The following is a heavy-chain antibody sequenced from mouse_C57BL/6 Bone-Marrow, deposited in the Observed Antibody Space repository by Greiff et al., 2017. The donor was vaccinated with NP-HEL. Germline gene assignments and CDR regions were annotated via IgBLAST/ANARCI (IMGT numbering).Heavy chain of an antibody. V-gene: IGHV5-9*01. CDR2: ISGGGGNT. D-gene: IGHD2-5*01. J-gene: IGHJ2*01. Sequence: DVHLVESGGGLVKPGGSLKLSCAASGFTFSSYTMSWVRQTPEKRLEWVATISGGGGNTYYPDSVKGRFTISRDNAKNTLYLQMSSLRSEDTALYYCARHATYYSNYNYFDYWGQGTTLTVSS. CDR1: GFTFSSYT. CDR3: ARHATYYSNYNYFDY.